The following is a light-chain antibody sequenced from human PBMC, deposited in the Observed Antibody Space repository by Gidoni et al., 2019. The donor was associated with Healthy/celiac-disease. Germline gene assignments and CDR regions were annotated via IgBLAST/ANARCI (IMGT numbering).Light chain of an antibody. Sequence: IVFTHSPATLSLSPGETATLSCRASQSVSSYLAWYQQKPGQAPRLLIYDASNRATGIPARFSGSGSGKNFTLTISSREPEDFAVYYCQQRSKWPALTIGRGTKVEIK. J-gene: IGKJ4*01. CDR1: QSVSSY. CDR2: DAS. V-gene: IGKV3-11*01. CDR3: QQRSKWPALT.